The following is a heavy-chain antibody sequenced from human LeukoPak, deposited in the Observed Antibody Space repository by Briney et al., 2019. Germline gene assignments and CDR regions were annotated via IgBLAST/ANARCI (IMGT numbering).Heavy chain of an antibody. CDR3: ARDGAERPHYMDV. V-gene: IGHV1-69*04. Sequence: SVKVSCKVFGGTFSSYAINWVRQAPGQGLEWMGRINPMLGTVNYAQKFQGRVTIIADKFTSTAYMELSSLRSDDTAMYYCARDGAERPHYMDVWGKGTTVTVSS. D-gene: IGHD1-1*01. J-gene: IGHJ6*03. CDR2: INPMLGTV. CDR1: GGTFSSYA.